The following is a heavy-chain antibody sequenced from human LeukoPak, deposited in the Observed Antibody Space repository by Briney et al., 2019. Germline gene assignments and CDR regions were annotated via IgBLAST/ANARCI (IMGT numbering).Heavy chain of an antibody. CDR1: GYTFTTYG. CDR3: ARDKYGDYSFDY. V-gene: IGHV1-69*13. D-gene: IGHD4-17*01. J-gene: IGHJ4*02. Sequence: ASVKVSCKASGYTFTTYGISWVRQAPGQGLQWMGGIIPILGTANYAQKFQGRVTITADESTSTAYMELSSLRSEDTAVYYCARDKYGDYSFDYWGQGTLVTVSS. CDR2: IIPILGTA.